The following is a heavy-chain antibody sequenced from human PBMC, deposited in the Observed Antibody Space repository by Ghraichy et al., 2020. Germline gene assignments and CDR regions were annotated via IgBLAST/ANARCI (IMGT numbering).Heavy chain of an antibody. V-gene: IGHV4-59*01. J-gene: IGHJ5*02. CDR3: ARGEYYYDSSGYYLNWFDP. D-gene: IGHD3-22*01. CDR2: IYYSGST. Sequence: SETLSLTCTVSGGSISSYYWSWIRQPPGKGLEWIGYIYYSGSTNYNPSLKSRVTISVDTSKNQFSLKLSSVTAADTAVYYCARGEYYYDSSGYYLNWFDPWGQGTLVTVSS. CDR1: GGSISSYY.